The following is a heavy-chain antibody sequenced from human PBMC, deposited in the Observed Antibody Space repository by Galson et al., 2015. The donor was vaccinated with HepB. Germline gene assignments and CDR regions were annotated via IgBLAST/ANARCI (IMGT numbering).Heavy chain of an antibody. D-gene: IGHD2-15*01. CDR3: ARGALVVVVGATQNNWFDP. CDR1: GYSFGSYS. Sequence: SVKVSCKASGYSFGSYSLTWVRQAPGQGLEWMGWINPHNRNTDYSRSFQGRVTMTTDILTSTAYMELRSLRSDDTAVYYCARGALVVVVGATQNNWFDPWGQGTLVTVSS. CDR2: INPHNRNT. J-gene: IGHJ5*02. V-gene: IGHV1-18*01.